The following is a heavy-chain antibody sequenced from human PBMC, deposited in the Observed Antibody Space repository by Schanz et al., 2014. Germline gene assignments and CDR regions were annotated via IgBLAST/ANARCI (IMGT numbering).Heavy chain of an antibody. V-gene: IGHV1-3*04. J-gene: IGHJ4*02. CDR2: INTGNDDT. Sequence: QVHLVQSGAEVKRPGASVKVSCKASEYSFTSYSMHWVRQAPGQRLEWMGWINTGNDDTKYSQNFQGRVTITRDTSASTAYMELSSLRSEDTAVYSCARGIGGYGANDYFDYWGQGTLVTVSS. CDR1: EYSFTSYS. CDR3: ARGIGGYGANDYFDY. D-gene: IGHD5-12*01.